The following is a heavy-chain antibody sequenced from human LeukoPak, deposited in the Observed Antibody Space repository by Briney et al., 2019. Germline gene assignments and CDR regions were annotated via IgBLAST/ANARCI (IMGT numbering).Heavy chain of an antibody. CDR2: IYPADSGT. J-gene: IGHJ4*02. V-gene: IGHV5-51*01. CDR3: ARVLDVDTAVFHYYFDF. Sequence: GESLKISCQGSGYSFNTYWVGWVRQMPGKGLEWMGIIYPADSGTRYRPSFQGQVTISADKSINTAYLQWRTLKASDSAIYYCARVLDVDTAVFHYYFDFWGQGTLVTVSS. D-gene: IGHD5-18*01. CDR1: GYSFNTYW.